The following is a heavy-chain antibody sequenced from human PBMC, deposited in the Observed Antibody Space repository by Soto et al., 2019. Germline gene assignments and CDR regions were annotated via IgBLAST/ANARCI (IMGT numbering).Heavy chain of an antibody. CDR1: GVSIISSTW. Sequence: QVQLQESGPGLVKPSGTLSLTCTVSGVSIISSTWWTWVRQSPGRGLEWLGEIHHSGSANYNPSIKSGVSMSVDKSKNQFSLSLSPVTPADTAVYYCTRAYFLRGAWGQGILVTVSS. CDR3: TRAYFLRGA. CDR2: IHHSGSA. D-gene: IGHD3-10*02. J-gene: IGHJ5*02. V-gene: IGHV4-4*02.